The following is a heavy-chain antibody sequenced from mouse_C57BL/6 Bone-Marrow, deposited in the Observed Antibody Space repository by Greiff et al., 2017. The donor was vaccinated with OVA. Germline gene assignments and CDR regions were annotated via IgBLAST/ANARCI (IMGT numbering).Heavy chain of an antibody. V-gene: IGHV14-4*01. CDR3: TTFPYYYGSSLCAY. Sequence: EVQLQQSGAELVRPGASVKLSCTASGFNIKDDYMHWVKQRPEQGLEWIGWIDPENGDTEYASKFQGKATITADTSSNTAYLQLSSLTSEDTAVYYCTTFPYYYGSSLCAYWGQGTLVTVSA. CDR2: IDPENGDT. D-gene: IGHD1-1*01. CDR1: GFNIKDDY. J-gene: IGHJ3*01.